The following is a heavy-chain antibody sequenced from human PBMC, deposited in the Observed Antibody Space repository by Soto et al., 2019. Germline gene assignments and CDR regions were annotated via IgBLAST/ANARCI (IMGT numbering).Heavy chain of an antibody. Sequence: SETLSLTCTVSGGSISSGGYYWSWIRQHPGKGLEWIGYIYYSGSTYYNPSLKSRVNISVDTSKNQFSLKLSSVTAAGTAVYYCARLRLQQLRYYFDYWGQGTLVTVSS. J-gene: IGHJ4*02. CDR2: IYYSGST. CDR3: ARLRLQQLRYYFDY. V-gene: IGHV4-31*03. CDR1: GGSISSGGYY. D-gene: IGHD4-4*01.